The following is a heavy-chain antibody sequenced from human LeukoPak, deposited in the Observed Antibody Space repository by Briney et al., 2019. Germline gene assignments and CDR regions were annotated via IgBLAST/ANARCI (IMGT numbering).Heavy chain of an antibody. CDR2: IGSSGSPI. CDR3: AREYDSRARFDS. J-gene: IGHJ4*02. Sequence: SGGSLRLSCASSGDSFIRHTMNWVRRAPGKGLEWISYIGSSGSPIYYADSVKGRFTISRDNARTSLFLQMSSLRAEDTAVYYCAREYDSRARFDSWGQGTLVAVSS. D-gene: IGHD6-13*01. V-gene: IGHV3-48*01. CDR1: GDSFIRHT.